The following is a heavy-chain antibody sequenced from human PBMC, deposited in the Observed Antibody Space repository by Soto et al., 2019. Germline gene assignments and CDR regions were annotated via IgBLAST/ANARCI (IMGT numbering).Heavy chain of an antibody. Sequence: GGSLRLSCAASGFTFSSYSMNWVRQAPGKGLEWVSSISSSSSYIYYADSVKGRFTISRDNAKNSLYLQMNSLRAEDTAVYYCARSRYCGGDCYLNWFDPWGQGTLVTVSS. D-gene: IGHD2-21*02. J-gene: IGHJ5*02. CDR2: ISSSSSYI. CDR3: ARSRYCGGDCYLNWFDP. V-gene: IGHV3-21*01. CDR1: GFTFSSYS.